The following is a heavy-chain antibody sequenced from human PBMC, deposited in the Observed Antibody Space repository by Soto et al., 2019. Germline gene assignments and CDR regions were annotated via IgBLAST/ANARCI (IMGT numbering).Heavy chain of an antibody. V-gene: IGHV1-18*04. CDR3: ARDLTIVPATHPRLENYGMDV. J-gene: IGHJ6*02. CDR1: GYTFTSYG. Sequence: ASVKVSCKASGYTFTSYGISWVRRAPGQGLEWMGWISPYNGHTQFVERFQGRVTMTTDTSTKTAYMELRNLRSDDTAHYYCARDLTIVPATHPRLENYGMDVWGQGTTVTVSS. CDR2: ISPYNGHT. D-gene: IGHD2-2*01.